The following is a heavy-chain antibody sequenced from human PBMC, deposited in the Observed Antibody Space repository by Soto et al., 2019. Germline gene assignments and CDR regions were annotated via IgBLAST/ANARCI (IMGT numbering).Heavy chain of an antibody. J-gene: IGHJ4*02. CDR3: ARRTNYDSGGHYSDY. D-gene: IGHD3-22*01. V-gene: IGHV4-59*08. CDR1: GGSISSYY. CDR2: IYYSGST. Sequence: TLSLTCTVSGGSISSYYWSWIRQPPGKGLEWIGYIYYSGSTNYNPSLKSRVTISVDTSKNQFSLKLSSVTAADTAVYYCARRTNYDSGGHYSDYWGQGTLVTVSS.